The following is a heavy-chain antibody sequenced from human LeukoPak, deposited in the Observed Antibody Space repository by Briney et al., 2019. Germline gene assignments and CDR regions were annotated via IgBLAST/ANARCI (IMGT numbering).Heavy chain of an antibody. CDR1: GGSISSYY. V-gene: IGHV4-4*07. Sequence: SETLSLTCTVSGGSISSYYWSWIRQPAGKGLEWIGRIYTSGSTNYNPSLNSRVTMSVDTSKNQFSLKLSSVTAADTAVYYCARDFKRKEWFGDRNWFDPWGQGTLVTVSS. D-gene: IGHD3-10*01. CDR3: ARDFKRKEWFGDRNWFDP. J-gene: IGHJ5*02. CDR2: IYTSGST.